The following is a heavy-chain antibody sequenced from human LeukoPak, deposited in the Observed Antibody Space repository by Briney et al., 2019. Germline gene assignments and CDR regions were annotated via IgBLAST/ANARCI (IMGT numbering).Heavy chain of an antibody. CDR1: GFTFSNAW. Sequence: GGSLRLSCAASGFTFSNAWMSWVCQAPGKGLEWVGRIKSKTDGGTTDYAAPVKGRFTITRDDSKNTMYVQMNSLKTEDTAVYYCTTDIMITFGGVIVSYYFDYWGQGTLVTVSS. D-gene: IGHD3-16*02. V-gene: IGHV3-15*01. CDR3: TTDIMITFGGVIVSYYFDY. CDR2: IKSKTDGGTT. J-gene: IGHJ4*02.